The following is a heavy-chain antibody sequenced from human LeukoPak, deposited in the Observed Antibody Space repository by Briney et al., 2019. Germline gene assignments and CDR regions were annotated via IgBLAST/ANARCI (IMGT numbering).Heavy chain of an antibody. Sequence: AETLPLTCTVSGVSISSNSYYWGWLRQPPGKGLEWFGNMYDSENTYYNTSLKSRLTISVDTSKNQFSLRLNSVTAADSAVYYCARGIQVWLMSRRYFDSWGQGILVTVSS. CDR2: MYDSENT. CDR1: GVSISSNSYY. D-gene: IGHD5-18*01. J-gene: IGHJ4*02. CDR3: ARGIQVWLMSRRYFDS. V-gene: IGHV4-39*07.